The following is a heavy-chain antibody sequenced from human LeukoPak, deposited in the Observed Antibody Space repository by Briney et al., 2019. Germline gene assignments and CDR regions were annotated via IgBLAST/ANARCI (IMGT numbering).Heavy chain of an antibody. V-gene: IGHV3-30*18. CDR2: ISYDGSNK. CDR1: GFTFSSYG. D-gene: IGHD2-15*01. J-gene: IGHJ5*02. Sequence: GGSLRLSCAASGFTFSSYGMHWVRQAPGKGLEWVAVISYDGSNKYYADSVKGRFTISRDNSKNTLYLQMNSLRAEDTAVYYCAKDRRRYCSGGSCYGLFTWGQGTLVTVSS. CDR3: AKDRRRYCSGGSCYGLFT.